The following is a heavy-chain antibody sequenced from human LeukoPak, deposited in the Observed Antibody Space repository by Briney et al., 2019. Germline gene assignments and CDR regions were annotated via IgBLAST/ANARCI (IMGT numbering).Heavy chain of an antibody. J-gene: IGHJ6*03. CDR1: GFTFSSYG. V-gene: IGHV3-30*02. D-gene: IGHD6-19*01. CDR2: IRYDGSNK. CDR3: AKDPGAVAGPYYYYYYMDV. Sequence: GGSLRLSCAASGFTFSSYGMHWVRQAPGKGLEWVAFIRYDGSNKYYADSVKGRFTISRDNSKNTLYLQMNSLRAEDTAVYYCAKDPGAVAGPYYYYYYMDVWGKGTSVTVSS.